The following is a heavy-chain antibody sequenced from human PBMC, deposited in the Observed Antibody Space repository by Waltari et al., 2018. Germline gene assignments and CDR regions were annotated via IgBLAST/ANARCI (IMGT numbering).Heavy chain of an antibody. V-gene: IGHV1-2*02. CDR2: SNPNSGGT. D-gene: IGHD6-13*01. CDR3: ARDRPAAGHDY. CDR1: GSTFTAYY. J-gene: IGHJ4*02. Sequence: VQLVQSGAEVKKPGASLKVSCKAPGSTFTAYYMPWGRKAPGQGLEWMGWSNPNSGGTNYAQKFQGRVTMTRDTSISTAYMELSRLRSDDTAVYYCARDRPAAGHDYWGQGTLVTVSS.